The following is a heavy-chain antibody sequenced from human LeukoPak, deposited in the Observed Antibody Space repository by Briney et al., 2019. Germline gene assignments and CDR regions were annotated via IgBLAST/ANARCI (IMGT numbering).Heavy chain of an antibody. D-gene: IGHD2-8*02. CDR1: GFTFSDYY. Sequence: GGSLRLSCAASGFTFSDYYMNWIRQAPGKGLEWISYISSSSDYTTYADSVKGRFTIYRDNSKNSLYLQMNSLRAEDSAVYYCARDPPGDGGVTLDYWGQGTLVTVSS. J-gene: IGHJ4*02. CDR2: ISSSSDYT. V-gene: IGHV3-11*05. CDR3: ARDPPGDGGVTLDY.